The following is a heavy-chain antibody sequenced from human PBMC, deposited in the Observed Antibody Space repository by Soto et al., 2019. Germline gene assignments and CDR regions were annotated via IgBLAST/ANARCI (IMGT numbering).Heavy chain of an antibody. Sequence: QLQLQESGPGLVKPSETLSLTCTVSGGFISSSNCYWGWIRPPPGQGLELIGSIYHSGSTYYNPSLMRRVTISVDTSKNQFSLKVNSVTAADTAVYYCARPVGVEQQLVHDAFDLWGQGTMVAVSS. V-gene: IGHV4-39*01. CDR1: GGFISSSNCY. CDR2: IYHSGST. D-gene: IGHD6-13*01. J-gene: IGHJ3*01. CDR3: ARPVGVEQQLVHDAFDL.